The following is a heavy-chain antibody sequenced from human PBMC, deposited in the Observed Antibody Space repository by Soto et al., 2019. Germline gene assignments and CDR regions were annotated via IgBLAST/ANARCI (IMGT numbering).Heavy chain of an antibody. V-gene: IGHV3-23*01. CDR3: AKDNGYYDILTCYLVQSNTLDS. J-gene: IGHJ3*02. CDR1: GFAFPTYW. Sequence: GGSLRLSCAASGFAFPTYWLHWVRQVHGKGLVWVSTISVSGGSTYYADSVKGRFTISSDNSKNTLYLQMKRLKAEDTAVYYCAKDNGYYDILTCYLVQSNTLDSWGQGAMVTVSS. D-gene: IGHD3-9*01. CDR2: ISVSGGST.